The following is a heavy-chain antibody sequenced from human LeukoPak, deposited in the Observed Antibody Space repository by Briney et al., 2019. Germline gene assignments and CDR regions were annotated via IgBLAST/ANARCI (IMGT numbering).Heavy chain of an antibody. Sequence: SETLSLTCTVSGGSISSGDYYWSWIRQPPGKGLEWIGNIYYSGSTYYNPSLKSRVTISVDTSKNQFSLKLSSVTAADTAVYYCARDRAEMATIGAFDIWGQGTMATVSS. CDR1: GGSISSGDYY. CDR2: IYYSGST. J-gene: IGHJ3*02. D-gene: IGHD5-12*01. V-gene: IGHV4-30-4*02. CDR3: ARDRAEMATIGAFDI.